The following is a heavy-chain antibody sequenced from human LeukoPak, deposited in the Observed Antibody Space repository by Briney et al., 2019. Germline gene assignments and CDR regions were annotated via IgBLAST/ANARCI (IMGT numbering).Heavy chain of an antibody. D-gene: IGHD4-17*01. V-gene: IGHV4-59*01. CDR1: GGSISSYY. CDR3: ARVFDDYGDYSLDY. J-gene: IGHJ4*02. CDR2: ISYSGTP. Sequence: SETLSLTCTVSGGSISSYYWNWIRQPPGKGLEWIGYISYSGTPYYNPSLKSRVTISVDPSKNQLSLSLSSVTAADTAVYYCARVFDDYGDYSLDYWGQGTLVTVSS.